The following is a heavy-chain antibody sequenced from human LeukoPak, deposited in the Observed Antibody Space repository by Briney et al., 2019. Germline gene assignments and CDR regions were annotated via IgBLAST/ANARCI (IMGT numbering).Heavy chain of an antibody. CDR2: IKHDGSEE. CDR1: GFTFSSNW. V-gene: IGHV3-7*01. CDR3: ARGDYYDSSGYFDY. Sequence: GGSLRLSCAASGFTFSSNWMTWVRQAPGKGLEWVSNIKHDGSEEYYVDSVKGRFTISRDNAKNSLYLQMNSLRAEDKVVYYCARGDYYDSSGYFDYWGQGTLVTVSS. D-gene: IGHD3-22*01. J-gene: IGHJ4*02.